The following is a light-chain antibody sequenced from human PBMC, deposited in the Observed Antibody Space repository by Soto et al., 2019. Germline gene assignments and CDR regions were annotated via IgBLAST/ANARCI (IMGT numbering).Light chain of an antibody. Sequence: QSVLTQPPSVSGTPGQRVTISCSGSSSNIGSNTVNWYQQLPGTAPKLLIYSNNQRPSGVPDRFSGSKSGTSASLAISGLQSEDEADYYCAAWDDSLNGRVFGGGTKLTVL. V-gene: IGLV1-44*01. J-gene: IGLJ3*02. CDR3: AAWDDSLNGRV. CDR2: SNN. CDR1: SSNIGSNT.